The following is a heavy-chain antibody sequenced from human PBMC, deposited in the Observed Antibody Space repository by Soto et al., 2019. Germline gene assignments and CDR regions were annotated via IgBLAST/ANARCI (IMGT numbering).Heavy chain of an antibody. CDR1: GFTFNSYG. V-gene: IGHV3-30*18. CDR2: ISYDGSIK. CDR3: ANTYCSGGSCYPLYFDY. J-gene: IGHJ4*02. D-gene: IGHD2-15*01. Sequence: QVQLVESGGGVVQPAKSLRLSCAASGFTFNSYGMHWVRQAPGKGLEWVAVISYDGSIKYYADSVKGRFTISRDNSKNTLYLQMNSLRADDMAVYYCANTYCSGGSCYPLYFDYWGQGTLVTVSS.